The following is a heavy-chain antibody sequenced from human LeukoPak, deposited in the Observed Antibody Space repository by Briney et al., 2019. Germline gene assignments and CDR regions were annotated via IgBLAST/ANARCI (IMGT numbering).Heavy chain of an antibody. Sequence: GGSLRLSCAASGFYFRDHWMDWVRQAPGKGLEWVGHIKTDGSETYYLDSLKGRISVSRDNTNNALYLQMNSLRAEDTAVYYCARGFADFVWGSYPSSYWGQGILVTVSS. V-gene: IGHV3-7*01. CDR3: ARGFADFVWGSYPSSY. D-gene: IGHD3-16*02. CDR1: GFYFRDHW. CDR2: IKTDGSET. J-gene: IGHJ4*02.